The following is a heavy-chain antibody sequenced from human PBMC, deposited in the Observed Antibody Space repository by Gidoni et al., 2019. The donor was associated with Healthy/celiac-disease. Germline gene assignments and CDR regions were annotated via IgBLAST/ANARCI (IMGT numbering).Heavy chain of an antibody. Sequence: QVQLQESGPGLVKPSQTLSLTCTVSGGSISSGSYYWSWSRQPAGKGLEWIGRIYTSGSTNYNPSLKSRVTMSVDTSKNQFSLKLSSVTAADTAVYYCARDPSLDGYNYFDYWGQGTLVTVSS. V-gene: IGHV4-61*02. CDR3: ARDPSLDGYNYFDY. CDR2: IYTSGST. J-gene: IGHJ4*02. D-gene: IGHD5-12*01. CDR1: GGSISSGSYY.